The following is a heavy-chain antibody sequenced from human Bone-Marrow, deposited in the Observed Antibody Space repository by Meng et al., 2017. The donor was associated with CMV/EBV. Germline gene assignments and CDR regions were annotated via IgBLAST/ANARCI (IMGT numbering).Heavy chain of an antibody. Sequence: GGSRRLSCKGSGYSFTSYWIGWVRQMPGKGLEWMGIIYPGDSDTRYSPSVQGQVTISADKSISTAYLQWSSLKASDTAMYYCATNRLVPVAPGVSYYYGMDVWGQGTTVTVSS. J-gene: IGHJ6*02. D-gene: IGHD2-2*01. V-gene: IGHV5-51*01. CDR1: GYSFTSYW. CDR3: ATNRLVPVAPGVSYYYGMDV. CDR2: IYPGDSDT.